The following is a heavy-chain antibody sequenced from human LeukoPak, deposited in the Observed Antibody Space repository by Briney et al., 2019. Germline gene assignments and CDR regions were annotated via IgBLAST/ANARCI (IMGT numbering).Heavy chain of an antibody. CDR2: ISSSGGTT. Sequence: GGSLRLSCEASGFTFSAYAMTWVRQAPGKGLEWVSYISSSGGTTYYADFVNGRFTISRDNAKNSLYLQMNSLRAEDTAAYYCARDRGGSSAYWYFDLWGRGTLVSVSS. D-gene: IGHD3-16*01. CDR3: ARDRGGSSAYWYFDL. CDR1: GFTFSAYA. J-gene: IGHJ2*01. V-gene: IGHV3-48*01.